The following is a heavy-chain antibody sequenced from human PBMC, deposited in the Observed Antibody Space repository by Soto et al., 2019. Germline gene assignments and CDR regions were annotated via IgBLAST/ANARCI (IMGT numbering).Heavy chain of an antibody. J-gene: IGHJ6*02. CDR1: GYDFSTYW. D-gene: IGHD3-16*01. Sequence: PGESLKIACQGSGYDFSTYWIGWVRQMPGKGLEWMGIIHPGDSDARYSPSFQGQVTISVDKSINTAYLQWSSLKASDTAIFYCARYMKALPGSSQYFYYAMDVWGQGTTVTVSS. CDR2: IHPGDSDA. V-gene: IGHV5-51*01. CDR3: ARYMKALPGSSQYFYYAMDV.